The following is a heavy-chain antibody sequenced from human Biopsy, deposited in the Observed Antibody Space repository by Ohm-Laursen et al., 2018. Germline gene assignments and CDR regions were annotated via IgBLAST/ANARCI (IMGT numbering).Heavy chain of an antibody. CDR3: VRGVDYYDPYHYYALDV. Sequence: TLSLTCTVYGESFNGYYWSWIRQTPGKGLEGIGEINLSGRTNYNPSLTSRVTISVDTSKNQFSLKVRSVTAADTAVYYRVRGVDYYDPYHYYALDVWGQGTTVTVSS. J-gene: IGHJ6*02. CDR1: GESFNGYY. V-gene: IGHV4-34*01. D-gene: IGHD3-22*01. CDR2: INLSGRT.